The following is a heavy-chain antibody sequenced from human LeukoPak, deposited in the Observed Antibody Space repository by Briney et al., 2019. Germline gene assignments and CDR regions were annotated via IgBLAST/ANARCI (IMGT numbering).Heavy chain of an antibody. CDR2: IKQDGSEK. V-gene: IGHV3-7*01. Sequence: PGGSLRLSCAASGFTFRIYWMSWVRQAPGEGLEWVANIKQDGSEKYYVDSVRGRFTLSRDNAKNSLYLQMDSLRAEDTAVYYCASSVGGFFDYWGQGNLVTVSS. CDR1: GFTFRIYW. D-gene: IGHD5/OR15-5a*01. J-gene: IGHJ4*02. CDR3: ASSVGGFFDY.